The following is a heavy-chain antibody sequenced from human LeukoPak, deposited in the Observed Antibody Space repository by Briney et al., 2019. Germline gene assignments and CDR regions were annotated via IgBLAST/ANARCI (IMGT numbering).Heavy chain of an antibody. CDR2: IYYSGST. J-gene: IGHJ6*02. CDR3: AREVYYYDSSGYPNYYYYYGMDV. Sequence: PSETLSLTCTVSGGSISSYYWSWIRQPPGKGLEWIGYIYYSGSTNYNPSLKSRVTISVDTSKNQFSLKLSSVTAADTAVYYCAREVYYYDSSGYPNYYYYYGMDVWGRGTTVTVSS. CDR1: GGSISSYY. D-gene: IGHD3-22*01. V-gene: IGHV4-59*01.